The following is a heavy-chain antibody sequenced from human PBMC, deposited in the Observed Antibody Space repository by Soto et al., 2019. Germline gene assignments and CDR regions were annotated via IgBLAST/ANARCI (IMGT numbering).Heavy chain of an antibody. Sequence: LRLSCAASGFSLSDHYVDWVRQAPGQGLEWVGRTRNRANSYTTEYAPSVKGRFSISRDVSQNVLYLQMNNLKTEDTAVYYCTRVALTYSVDYWGHGTLVTVSS. D-gene: IGHD2-21*01. V-gene: IGHV3-72*01. CDR3: TRVALTYSVDY. J-gene: IGHJ4*01. CDR1: GFSLSDHY. CDR2: TRNRANSYTT.